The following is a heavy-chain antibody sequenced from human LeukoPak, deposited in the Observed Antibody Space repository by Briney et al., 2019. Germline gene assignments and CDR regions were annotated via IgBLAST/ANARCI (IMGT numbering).Heavy chain of an antibody. J-gene: IGHJ5*02. CDR3: GREDRAFDP. Sequence: PGGSLTLSCAASGXTFTTYTMNWVRQAPGKALEWVANIRPDGRDKHYVDSVKGRFTISRDNAKNSLYLEMNSLRAEDTAVYYCGREDRAFDPWGQGTLVTVSS. D-gene: IGHD3-10*01. CDR1: GXTFTTYT. CDR2: IRPDGRDK. V-gene: IGHV3-7*03.